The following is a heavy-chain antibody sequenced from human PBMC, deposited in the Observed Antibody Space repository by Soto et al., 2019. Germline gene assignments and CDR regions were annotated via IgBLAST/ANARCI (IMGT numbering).Heavy chain of an antibody. CDR3: ARDHSYCSSTSCYSGYGMDV. D-gene: IGHD2-2*01. CDR2: INPNNGGK. Sequence: ASMKVSCKASGYTFTGYYMHWVRQAPGQGLEWKGRINPNNGGKNYTQKIQGWGTMTRDTSISTAYMELSRLRSDDTAVYYCARDHSYCSSTSCYSGYGMDVWGQGTTVTVSS. V-gene: IGHV1-2*04. J-gene: IGHJ6*02. CDR1: GYTFTGYY.